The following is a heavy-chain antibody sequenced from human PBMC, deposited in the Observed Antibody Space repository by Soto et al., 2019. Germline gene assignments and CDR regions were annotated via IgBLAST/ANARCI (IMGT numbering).Heavy chain of an antibody. CDR2: IYNSGST. CDR1: GGTLRRCF. Sequence: TGSGGTLRRCFWRGIRQPAGKEQEWIGRIYNSGSTNYNPSLKSRVTMSVDTSKNQFSLKLSSVTAADTAVYYCAIVLYLVGSRWTGGFDYWAQVPLVTIS. CDR3: AIVLYLVGSRWTGGFDY. V-gene: IGHV4-4*07. J-gene: IGHJ4*02. D-gene: IGHD6-19*01.